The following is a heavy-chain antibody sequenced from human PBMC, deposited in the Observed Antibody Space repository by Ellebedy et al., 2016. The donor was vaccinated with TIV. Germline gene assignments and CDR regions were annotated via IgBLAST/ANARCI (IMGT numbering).Heavy chain of an antibody. CDR1: GGSISSSSYY. D-gene: IGHD3-10*01. Sequence: SETLSLTCTVSGGSISSSSYYWSWIRQPPGKGLEWIGEINHSGSTNYNPSLKSRVTISVDTSKNQFSLKLSSVTAADTAVYYCARKGGSGSYYNYWGQGTLVTVSS. V-gene: IGHV4-39*07. J-gene: IGHJ4*02. CDR2: INHSGST. CDR3: ARKGGSGSYYNY.